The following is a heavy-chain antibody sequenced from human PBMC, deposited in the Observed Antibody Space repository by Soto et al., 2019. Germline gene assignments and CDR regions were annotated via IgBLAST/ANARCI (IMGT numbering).Heavy chain of an antibody. V-gene: IGHV1-2*02. D-gene: IGHD3-10*01. CDR1: EYTFTGYY. CDR3: ARDQDPWPESEYYGSGSYYGMDV. J-gene: IGHJ6*02. CDR2: NNPNSGGT. Sequence: ALVTVSPPPSEYTFTGYYMHWVRQAPGQGLEGIGWNNPNSGGTNYAQKFQGRVTMTRDPSISTAYMELSRLRSDDTAVYYCARDQDPWPESEYYGSGSYYGMDVWGQGTTLTVSS.